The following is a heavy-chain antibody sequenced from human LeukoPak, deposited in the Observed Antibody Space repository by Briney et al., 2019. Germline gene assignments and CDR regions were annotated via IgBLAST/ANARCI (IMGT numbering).Heavy chain of an antibody. V-gene: IGHV4-59*01. CDR3: ARNLWFGESSDAFYI. J-gene: IGHJ3*02. CDR2: IYYSGNT. D-gene: IGHD3-10*01. Sequence: SETLSLTCTVSGGSISSYYWSWIRQPPGKGLEWIGNIYYSGNTNSNPSLKSRVSISVDTSKNQFSLRLTSVTAADTAVYYCARNLWFGESSDAFYIWGQGTMVTVSS. CDR1: GGSISSYY.